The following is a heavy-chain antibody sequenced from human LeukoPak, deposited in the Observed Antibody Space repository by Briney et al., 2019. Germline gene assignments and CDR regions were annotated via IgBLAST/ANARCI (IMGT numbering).Heavy chain of an antibody. D-gene: IGHD5-12*01. CDR3: ARRGGYDFSYDY. CDR1: GGSLSSNIYY. V-gene: IGHV4-39*01. CDR2: IYYSGST. Sequence: PSETLSLTCTVSGGSLSSNIYYWGWIPQPPGKGLEWIGGIYYSGSTYYNPSLKSLYTISVDTSKNQFSLKLSSLTTPDMALSLYARRGGYDFSYDYWGQGILVTASS. J-gene: IGHJ4*02.